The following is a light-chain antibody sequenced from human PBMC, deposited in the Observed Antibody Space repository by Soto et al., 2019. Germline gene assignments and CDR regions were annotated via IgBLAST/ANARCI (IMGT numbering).Light chain of an antibody. Sequence: QSALTQPASVSGSPGQSITISCTGTSSDIGTYNFVSWYQQRPGKAPKLLIHEINNRPSWVSIRCSGSKSGHTASLTISGLQAEDEADYYCSSDTTTSTLIFGGGTKLTVL. V-gene: IGLV2-14*01. J-gene: IGLJ2*01. CDR1: SSDIGTYNF. CDR3: SSDTTTSTLI. CDR2: EIN.